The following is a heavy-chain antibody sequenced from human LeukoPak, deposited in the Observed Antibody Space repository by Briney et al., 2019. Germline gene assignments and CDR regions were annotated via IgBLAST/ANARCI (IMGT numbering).Heavy chain of an antibody. Sequence: SETLSLTCAVYGGSFSNYYWTWIRQPPGKGLEWIGEINHSGSARYNPSLKSRVIISVDTSKNQFSLKLSSVTAADTAGYYCARGGYYYGSGSSMDVWGKGTTVTISS. CDR2: INHSGSA. V-gene: IGHV4-34*01. CDR3: ARGGYYYGSGSSMDV. D-gene: IGHD3-10*01. CDR1: GGSFSNYY. J-gene: IGHJ6*04.